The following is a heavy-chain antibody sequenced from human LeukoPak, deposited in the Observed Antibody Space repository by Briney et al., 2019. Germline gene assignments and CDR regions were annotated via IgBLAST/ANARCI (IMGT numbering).Heavy chain of an antibody. CDR3: ARVNRKWFGASYYYYYMDV. CDR2: IYHSGNT. V-gene: IGHV4-38-2*02. CDR1: DYYINNGYY. J-gene: IGHJ6*03. D-gene: IGHD3-10*01. Sequence: SETLSLTCRVSDYYINNGYYWGWIRQPPGKGLEWIGSIYHSGNTYYNPSLKSRVTISVDTSKNQFSLKLSSVTAADTAVYYCARVNRKWFGASYYYYYMDVWGKGTTVTVSS.